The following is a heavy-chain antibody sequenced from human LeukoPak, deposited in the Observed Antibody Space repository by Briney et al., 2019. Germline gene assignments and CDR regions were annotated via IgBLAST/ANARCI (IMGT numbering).Heavy chain of an antibody. Sequence: GASLKICCKGSGSFISSYWNCWVRQLAGKGLERVGINYHGDSTTRSRPFFQGQVTISADKSISTAYLQWSSLKASDTAMYYCAGHEGCSGGSWRISWGQGSLGPVSS. J-gene: IGHJ4*02. CDR2: NYHGDSTT. D-gene: IGHD2-15*01. V-gene: IGHV5-51*01. CDR3: AGHEGCSGGSWRIS. CDR1: GSFISSYW.